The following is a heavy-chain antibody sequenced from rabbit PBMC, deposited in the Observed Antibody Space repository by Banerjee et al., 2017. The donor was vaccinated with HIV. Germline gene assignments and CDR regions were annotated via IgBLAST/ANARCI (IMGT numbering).Heavy chain of an antibody. Sequence: QEQLVESGGDLVKPEGSLTLTCTASGFSFSSSYWICWVRQAPGKGLECIACIYAGSSGNTYYANWAKGRFTISKTSSTTVTLQMTSLTAADTATYFCARNWGLWGPGTLVTVS. J-gene: IGHJ4*01. V-gene: IGHV1S45*01. CDR3: ARNWGL. CDR2: IYAGSSGNT. D-gene: IGHD3-1*01. CDR1: GFSFSSSYW.